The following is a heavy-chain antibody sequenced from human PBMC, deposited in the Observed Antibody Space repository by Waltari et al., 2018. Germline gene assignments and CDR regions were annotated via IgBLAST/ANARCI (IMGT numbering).Heavy chain of an antibody. CDR3: TPGNWYFDL. CDR1: GFTFSGSA. CDR2: IRSKPNSYAT. Sequence: EVQLVESGGGLVQPGGSLKLSCAASGFTFSGSARHWVRQASGKRLEWFGRIRSKPNSYATAYAASVKGRFTISRDDSKNTAYLQMNSLKTEDTAVYYCTPGNWYFDLWGRGTLVTVSS. V-gene: IGHV3-73*02. J-gene: IGHJ2*01. D-gene: IGHD3-10*01.